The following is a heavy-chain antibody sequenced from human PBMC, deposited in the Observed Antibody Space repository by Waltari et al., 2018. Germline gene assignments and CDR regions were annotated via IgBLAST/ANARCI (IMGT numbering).Heavy chain of an antibody. CDR3: AKDTDWYLDY. Sequence: EVQLLASGGGLVQPGGSLRLSCAASGFTFSSSAMSWVRQAPGKGLEWVSVIYSGGSTSYADSVKGRFTVSNDYSKDTMYLQMDSLRADDTAVYYCAKDTDWYLDYWGQGTLVTVSS. CDR2: IYSGGST. CDR1: GFTFSSSA. J-gene: IGHJ4*02. V-gene: IGHV3-23*03. D-gene: IGHD2-21*01.